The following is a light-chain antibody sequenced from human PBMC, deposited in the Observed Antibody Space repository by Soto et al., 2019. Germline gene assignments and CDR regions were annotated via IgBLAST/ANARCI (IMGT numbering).Light chain of an antibody. CDR2: GAS. V-gene: IGKV3-20*01. J-gene: IGKJ2*01. CDR1: QSVSSSY. Sequence: EIVLTQSPGTLSLSPGERATLSSRASQSVSSSYLAWYQHKPGQAPRLLIYGASSMATGIPDRFSSSGSRTDFTLTISRLEPEYFAVYYCQQYGSSPHTFGQGTKLEIK. CDR3: QQYGSSPHT.